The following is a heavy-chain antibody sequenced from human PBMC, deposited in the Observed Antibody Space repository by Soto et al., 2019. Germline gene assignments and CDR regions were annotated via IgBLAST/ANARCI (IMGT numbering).Heavy chain of an antibody. CDR1: GDSIRSYY. V-gene: IGHV4-59*12. CDR2: IYNSGST. Sequence: PSETLSLTYTVSGDSIRSYYWNWIRQPPGKGLEWIGYIYNSGSTYYNPSLKSRVTISVDTSKNQFSLKLSSVTAADTAVYYCARSINPWGQGTLVTVSS. J-gene: IGHJ5*02. D-gene: IGHD3-10*01. CDR3: ARSINP.